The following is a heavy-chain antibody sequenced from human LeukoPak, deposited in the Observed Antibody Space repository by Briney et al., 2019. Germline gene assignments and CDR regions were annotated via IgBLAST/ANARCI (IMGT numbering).Heavy chain of an antibody. V-gene: IGHV4-31*03. D-gene: IGHD3-10*01. J-gene: IGHJ4*02. CDR3: ARGGDFGDY. Sequence: PSETLSLTCTVSGGSISSGGYYWSWIRQHPGKGLEWIGFLSYSGSTYYNPSLRTRVTTSVDTSKNQSSLKLSSVTAADTAVYYCARGGDFGDYWGQGTLVTVSS. CDR1: GGSISSGGYY. CDR2: LSYSGST.